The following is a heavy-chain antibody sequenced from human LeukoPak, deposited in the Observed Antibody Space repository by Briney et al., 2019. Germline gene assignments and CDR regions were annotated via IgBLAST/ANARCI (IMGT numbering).Heavy chain of an antibody. CDR1: GFTFGSNW. J-gene: IGHJ4*02. Sequence: PGGSLRLSCAASGFTFGSNWMHWVRQAPGKGLVWVSRISSDGSNTNYADSVKGRFTISRDNAKNTLYLQMDSLTAEDTAVYYCASRNFGSSPFDYWGQGTLVTVSS. CDR2: ISSDGSNT. D-gene: IGHD3-10*01. V-gene: IGHV3-74*01. CDR3: ASRNFGSSPFDY.